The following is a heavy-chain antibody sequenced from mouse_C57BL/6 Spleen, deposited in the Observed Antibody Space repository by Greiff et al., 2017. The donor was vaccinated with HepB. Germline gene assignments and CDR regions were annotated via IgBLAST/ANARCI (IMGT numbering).Heavy chain of an antibody. V-gene: IGHV1-55*01. D-gene: IGHD1-1*01. Sequence: QVQLQQPGAELVKPGASVKMSCKASGYTFTSYWITWVKQRPGQGLEWIGDIYPGSGSTNYNEKFKSKATLTVDTSFSTAYMQLSSLTSEDSAVYYCARRGTTVPLDYWGQGTTLTVSS. CDR2: IYPGSGST. CDR1: GYTFTSYW. CDR3: ARRGTTVPLDY. J-gene: IGHJ2*01.